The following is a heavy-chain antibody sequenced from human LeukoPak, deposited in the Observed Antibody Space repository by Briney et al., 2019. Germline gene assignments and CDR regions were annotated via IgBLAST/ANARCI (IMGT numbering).Heavy chain of an antibody. D-gene: IGHD6-6*01. Sequence: SETLSLTCTVSGGSISSSSYYWGWIRQPPGKGLEWIGSIYYSGSTYYNPSLKSRVTISADTSKNQFSLKLSSVTAADTAVYYCASREYSSSSLHYWGQGTLVTVSS. CDR3: ASREYSSSSLHY. J-gene: IGHJ4*02. CDR1: GGSISSSSYY. V-gene: IGHV4-39*01. CDR2: IYYSGST.